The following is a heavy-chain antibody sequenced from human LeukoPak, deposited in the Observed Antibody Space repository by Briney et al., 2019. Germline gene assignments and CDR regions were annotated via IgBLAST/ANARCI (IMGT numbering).Heavy chain of an antibody. CDR1: GFTNSNYA. V-gene: IGHV3-48*03. Sequence: PGGSLRLSCSASGFTNSNYAMNWVRQAPGKGLECVSYISSSGSSIYYADSVKGRFTMSRDIANNSLHLQMNSLRAEDTAVYYCARLVGSYFDYEGQGTLVTVSS. CDR2: ISSSGSSI. J-gene: IGHJ4*02. CDR3: ARLVGSYFDY. D-gene: IGHD3-16*01.